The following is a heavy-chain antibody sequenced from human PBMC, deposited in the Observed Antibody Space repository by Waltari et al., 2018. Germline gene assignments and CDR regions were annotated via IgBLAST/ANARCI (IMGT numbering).Heavy chain of an antibody. V-gene: IGHV3-23*01. D-gene: IGHD5-12*01. J-gene: IGHJ4*02. CDR3: ANPLYSGYDQGGFDY. CDR2: ISGSGGST. Sequence: EVQLLESGGGLVQPGGSLRLSCAASGFTFSSYAMSWVRQAPGKGLEWVSAISGSGGSTYYADSVKGRFTISRDNSKNTLYLQMNSLRAEDTAVYYCANPLYSGYDQGGFDYWGQGTLVTVSS. CDR1: GFTFSSYA.